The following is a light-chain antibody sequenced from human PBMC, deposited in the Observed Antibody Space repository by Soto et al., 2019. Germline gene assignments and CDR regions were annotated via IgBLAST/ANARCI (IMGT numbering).Light chain of an antibody. CDR1: QAIRND. CDR3: GQAYNFPQT. J-gene: IGKJ1*01. V-gene: IGKV1-6*01. CDR2: AAS. Sequence: IQMTQSPSSLSASIGDKVTITCRASQAIRNDLSWYQQKPGKAPKLLIYAASILQGGVPSRFSGSGSGTDFTLTVSSLQPEDFATYYCGQAYNFPQTFGQGTKVEI.